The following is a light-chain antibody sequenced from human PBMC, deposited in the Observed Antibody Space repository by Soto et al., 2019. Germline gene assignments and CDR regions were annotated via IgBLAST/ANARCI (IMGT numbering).Light chain of an antibody. J-gene: IGKJ2*01. Sequence: EIVLTQSPGTLSLSPGERATLSCRASQSVSSSHLAWYQQKPGQAPRLLIYGASSRASGVPDRFSGSGSGTDFTLTISRLETDDVAVYYCQQYGMLYAFGQGTKLEIK. CDR2: GAS. V-gene: IGKV3-20*01. CDR3: QQYGMLYA. CDR1: QSVSSSH.